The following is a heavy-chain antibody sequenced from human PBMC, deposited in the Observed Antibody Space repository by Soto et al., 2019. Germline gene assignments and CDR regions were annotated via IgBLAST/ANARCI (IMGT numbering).Heavy chain of an antibody. CDR2: IYYRGNT. J-gene: IGHJ4*02. V-gene: IGHV4-39*01. Sequence: QLQLQESGPGLVKPSETLSLTCSVSGDSINSDKYYWGWIRQPPGKGLEWIGSIYYRGNTYNNPSLKTQVTISLDKSKSQFSLKLNSVTAADSAVYFCARLEGLATISYYFDYWGQGTLVTVSS. CDR3: ARLEGLATISYYFDY. D-gene: IGHD3-9*01. CDR1: GDSINSDKYY.